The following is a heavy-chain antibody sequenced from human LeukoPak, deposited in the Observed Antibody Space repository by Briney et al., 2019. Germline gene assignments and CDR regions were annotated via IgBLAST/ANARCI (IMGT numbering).Heavy chain of an antibody. CDR3: ARPAKGAYYYYYMDV. V-gene: IGHV1-18*01. Sequence: GASVKVSCKASDYTLFTYGITWVRQAPGQGLEWMGWISTYNGNTHYAQKLQGRVTMTTDTSTRTAYMELRSLTSNDTGIYYCARPAKGAYYYYYMDVWGRGTTVTVSS. CDR1: DYTLFTYG. D-gene: IGHD2-2*01. CDR2: ISTYNGNT. J-gene: IGHJ6*03.